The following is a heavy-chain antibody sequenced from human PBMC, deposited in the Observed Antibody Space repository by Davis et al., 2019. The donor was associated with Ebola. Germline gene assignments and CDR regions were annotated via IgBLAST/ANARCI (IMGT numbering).Heavy chain of an antibody. V-gene: IGHV1-69*05. CDR3: ARAQFPTTSDH. CDR1: GGTFSSYT. Sequence: SVKVSCKASGGTFSSYTISWVRQAPGQGLEWMGGIIPIFGTANYAQKLQGRVTMTTDTSTSTAYMEVGSLRSDDTAVYYCARAQFPTTSDHWGQGTLVTVSS. J-gene: IGHJ4*02. CDR2: IIPIFGTA. D-gene: IGHD1-1*01.